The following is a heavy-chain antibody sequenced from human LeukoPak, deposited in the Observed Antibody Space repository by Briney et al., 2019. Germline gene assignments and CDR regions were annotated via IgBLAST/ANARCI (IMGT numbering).Heavy chain of an antibody. J-gene: IGHJ6*03. CDR3: ARTRRSGYDATYFYYYMDV. Sequence: SETLFLTCTVSSDSISDDYWSWIRQSPGKGLEYIGNIHFSGSTNYNPSPKSRVTISVDTSKNHFSLKLTSLTAADTAVYYCARTRRSGYDATYFYYYMDVWGQGTTVTVSS. CDR1: SDSISDDY. V-gene: IGHV4-59*01. D-gene: IGHD3-3*01. CDR2: IHFSGST.